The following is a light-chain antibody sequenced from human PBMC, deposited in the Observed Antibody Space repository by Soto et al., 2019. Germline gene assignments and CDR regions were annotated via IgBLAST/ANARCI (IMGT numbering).Light chain of an antibody. CDR3: KHYNNHPPT. V-gene: IGKV1-33*01. Sequence: DIKMTQSPSSLSASVGDRVTISCQASQDISNSLNWYQQKPGKAPELLIYDAYNLETGVPSRFSERRTGTDFTLTISSLQPEEIATYYCKHYNNHPPTFGPGTNVEIK. CDR1: QDISNS. CDR2: DAY. J-gene: IGKJ3*01.